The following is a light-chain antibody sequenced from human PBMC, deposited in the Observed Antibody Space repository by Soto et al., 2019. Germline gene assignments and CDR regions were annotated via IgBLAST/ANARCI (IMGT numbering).Light chain of an antibody. Sequence: QSVLTQPASVSGSPGQSITISCTGTSSDVGGYNYVSWYQQHPGKAPKLMIYDVSNRPSGVSNRFSGSKSGNTASLTSSGLQAEDEADYYCSSYTSSSHVVFGGGTQLTVL. V-gene: IGLV2-14*01. CDR1: SSDVGGYNY. CDR2: DVS. CDR3: SSYTSSSHVV. J-gene: IGLJ2*01.